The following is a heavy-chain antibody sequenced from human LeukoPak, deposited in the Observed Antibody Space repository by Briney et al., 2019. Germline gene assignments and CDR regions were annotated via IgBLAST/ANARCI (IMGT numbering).Heavy chain of an antibody. Sequence: GASVKVSCKASGYTFTTYGISWVRQAPGQGLEWMGWISAYSGSTNYAQNLQGRVTMTTVTSTSTAYMELRSLRSDDTAVYYCARHYGGTFFDYWGQGTLVTVSS. CDR2: ISAYSGST. J-gene: IGHJ4*02. V-gene: IGHV1-18*01. D-gene: IGHD4-23*01. CDR3: ARHYGGTFFDY. CDR1: GYTFTTYG.